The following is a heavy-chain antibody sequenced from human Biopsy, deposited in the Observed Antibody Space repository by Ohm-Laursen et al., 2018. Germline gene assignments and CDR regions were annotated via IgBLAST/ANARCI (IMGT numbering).Heavy chain of an antibody. CDR2: INHIGNT. V-gene: IGHV4-34*01. D-gene: IGHD5-18*01. Sequence: SDTLSLTCTVSGDSIGTFYWTWIRQAPGKGLEWIAEINHIGNTNYNPSLKSRVTISVDTSKKQFSLKLSSVTAADTAVYYCARGDVTGDNFGYRLFDYWGRGTLVTVSS. CDR1: GDSIGTFY. CDR3: ARGDVTGDNFGYRLFDY. J-gene: IGHJ4*02.